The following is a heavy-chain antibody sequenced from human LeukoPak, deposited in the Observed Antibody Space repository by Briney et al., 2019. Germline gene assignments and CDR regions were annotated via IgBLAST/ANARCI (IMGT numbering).Heavy chain of an antibody. J-gene: IGHJ4*02. V-gene: IGHV1-18*01. CDR1: GYTFTSYG. Sequence: ASVKVSCKASGYTFTSYGISWVRQAPGQGLEWMGWISAYNGNTNYEQKLQGRVTMTTDTSTSTAYLELRSLRSDDTAVYYCARSRGDIVVVVAADELDYWGQGTLVTVSS. D-gene: IGHD2-15*01. CDR2: ISAYNGNT. CDR3: ARSRGDIVVVVAADELDY.